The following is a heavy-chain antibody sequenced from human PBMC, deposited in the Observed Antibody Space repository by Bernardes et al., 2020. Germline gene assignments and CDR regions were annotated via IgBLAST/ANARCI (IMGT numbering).Heavy chain of an antibody. V-gene: IGHV5-51*01. CDR1: GYSFTSYW. CDR2: IYPGDSDT. D-gene: IGHD3-10*01. Sequence: GESLKISCKGSGYSFTSYWIGWVRQMPGKGLEWMGIIYPGDSDTRYSPSFQGQVTISADKSISTAYLQWSSLKASDTAMYYCARFGITMVQGPYYKGENWFDPWGQGTLVTVSS. J-gene: IGHJ5*02. CDR3: ARFGITMVQGPYYKGENWFDP.